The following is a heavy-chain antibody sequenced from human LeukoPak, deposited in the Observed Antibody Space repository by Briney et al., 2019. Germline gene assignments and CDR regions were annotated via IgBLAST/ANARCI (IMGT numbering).Heavy chain of an antibody. CDR3: ARAGGGNSPFFDY. D-gene: IGHD2-21*02. V-gene: IGHV3-30*03. J-gene: IGHJ4*02. CDR2: ISYDGSNK. Sequence: GGSLRLSCAASGFTFSSYGMHWVRQAPGKGLEWVAVISYDGSNKYYADSVKGRFTISRDNSKNTLYLQMNSLRAEDTAVYYCARAGGGNSPFFDYWGQGTLVTVSS. CDR1: GFTFSSYG.